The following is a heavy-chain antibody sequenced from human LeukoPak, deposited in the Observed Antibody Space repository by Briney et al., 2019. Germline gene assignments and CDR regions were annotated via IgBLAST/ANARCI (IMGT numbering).Heavy chain of an antibody. V-gene: IGHV1-24*01. CDR2: FDPEDGET. D-gene: IGHD6-13*01. CDR3: ATDAGGSSWPRFDY. Sequence: GASVKVSCKVSGYTLTELSMHWVRQAPGKGLEWMGGFDPEDGETIYAQKFQGRVTMTEDTSTDTAYMELSSLRSEDTAVYYCATDAGGSSWPRFDYWGQGTLVTVSS. CDR1: GYTLTELS. J-gene: IGHJ4*02.